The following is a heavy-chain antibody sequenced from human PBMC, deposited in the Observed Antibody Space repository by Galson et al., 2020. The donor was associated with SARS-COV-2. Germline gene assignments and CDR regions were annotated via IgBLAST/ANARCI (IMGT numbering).Heavy chain of an antibody. J-gene: IGHJ6*04. D-gene: IGHD5-18*01. V-gene: IGHV3-11*01. CDR3: ARSGYSYLDV. CDR2: ISDGGSTI. Sequence: GESLKISCAASGFTFSDYYMSWIRQAPGKGLEWVSYISDGGSTIYYADSVRGRFTISRDNAKNSLYLQMNSLRAEDTAVYYCARSGYSYLDVWGKGTTVTVSS. CDR1: GFTFSDYY.